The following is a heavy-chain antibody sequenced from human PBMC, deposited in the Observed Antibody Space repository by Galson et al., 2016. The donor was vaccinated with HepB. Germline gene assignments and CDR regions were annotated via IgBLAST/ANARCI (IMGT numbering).Heavy chain of an antibody. CDR3: ARPHAGGYYDRVAYGY. Sequence: SLRLSCAASGFTFSTYGMTWVRQAPGKGLDWVSYISGSSATIYYADSVRGRFTISRDNAKNSLYLQMNSLRDEDTAVYYCARPHAGGYYDRVAYGYWGQGTLVTVSS. J-gene: IGHJ4*02. V-gene: IGHV3-48*02. CDR2: ISGSSATI. D-gene: IGHD3-22*01. CDR1: GFTFSTYG.